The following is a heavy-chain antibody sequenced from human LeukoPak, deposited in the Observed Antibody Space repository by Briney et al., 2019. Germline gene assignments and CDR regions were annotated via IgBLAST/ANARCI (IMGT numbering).Heavy chain of an antibody. Sequence: SETLSLTCAVYGGSFSGYYWSWIRQPPGKGLEWVGEINHSGSTNYNPPPKSRVPTSVETSKNHSSLRLSSVSAADTAVYYCARAYYDYVWGSYRDTYSDYWGQGTLVTVSS. V-gene: IGHV4-34*01. CDR3: ARAYYDYVWGSYRDTYSDY. D-gene: IGHD3-16*02. CDR1: GGSFSGYY. J-gene: IGHJ4*02. CDR2: INHSGST.